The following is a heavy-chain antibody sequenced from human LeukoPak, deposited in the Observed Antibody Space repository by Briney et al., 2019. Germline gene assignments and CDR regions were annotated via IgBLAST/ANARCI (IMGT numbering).Heavy chain of an antibody. CDR3: ARGQGSSSWFDFDY. CDR1: GGSFSGYY. Sequence: SETLSLTCAVYGGSFSGYYWSWIRQPPGKGLEWIGEINHSGSNNCNPSLKSRVTISVDTSKNQFSLKLSSVTAADTAVYYCARGQGSSSWFDFDYWGQGTLVTVSS. D-gene: IGHD6-13*01. V-gene: IGHV4-34*01. J-gene: IGHJ4*02. CDR2: INHSGSN.